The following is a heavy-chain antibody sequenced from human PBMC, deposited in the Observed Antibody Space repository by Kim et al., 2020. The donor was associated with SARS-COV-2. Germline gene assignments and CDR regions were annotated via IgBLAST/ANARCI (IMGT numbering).Heavy chain of an antibody. CDR3: ARKDYDSSGYSSSTDYFDY. Sequence: GGSLRLSCAASGFTFSSYAMNWVRQAPGKGLEWVAVISYDGSNKYYADSVKGRFTISRDNSKNTLYLQMNSLRAEDTAVYYCARKDYDSSGYSSSTDYFDYWGQGTLVTVSS. CDR1: GFTFSSYA. V-gene: IGHV3-30*04. D-gene: IGHD3-22*01. J-gene: IGHJ4*02. CDR2: ISYDGSNK.